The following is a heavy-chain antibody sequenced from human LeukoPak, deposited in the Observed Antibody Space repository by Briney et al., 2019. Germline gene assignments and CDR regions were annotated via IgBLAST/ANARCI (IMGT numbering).Heavy chain of an antibody. J-gene: IGHJ3*02. CDR1: GGSISSYY. CDR3: ARRPTYYYGSGSYDAFDI. CDR2: IYYSGST. V-gene: IGHV4-59*01. Sequence: SETLSLTCTVSGGSISSYYWSWIRQPPGKGLEWIGYIYYSGSTNYNPSLKSRVTISVDTSKNQFSLKLSSVTAADTAVYYCARRPTYYYGSGSYDAFDIWGQGTMVTVSS. D-gene: IGHD3-10*01.